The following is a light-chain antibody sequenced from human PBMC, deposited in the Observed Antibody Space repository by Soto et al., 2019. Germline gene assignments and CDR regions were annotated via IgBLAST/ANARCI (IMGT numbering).Light chain of an antibody. CDR1: SSDVGGYNY. V-gene: IGLV2-8*01. CDR3: SSYAGSNNVV. CDR2: EVS. Sequence: QSALTQPPSASGSPGQSVTISCTGTSSDVGGYNYVSWYQQHPGKAPKLMIYEVSKRPSGVPDRFSDSKSGNTASLTVSGLXAEDEADYYCSSYAGSNNVVFGGGTKLTVL. J-gene: IGLJ2*01.